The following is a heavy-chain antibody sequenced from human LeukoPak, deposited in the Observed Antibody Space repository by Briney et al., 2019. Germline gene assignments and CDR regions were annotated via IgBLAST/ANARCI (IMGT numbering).Heavy chain of an antibody. CDR1: GWTFSSYT. Sequence: GGSLTLSCAASGWTFSSYTLNWVRQAPGKGLEWVSSITRSGDYIFYADFVRGRFIISSDTADNSLYLQMNGLRADDTAVYYCARVSREYRDYWGQGTLVTVSS. D-gene: IGHD3-16*02. CDR2: ITRSGDYI. CDR3: ARVSREYRDY. V-gene: IGHV3-21*01. J-gene: IGHJ4*02.